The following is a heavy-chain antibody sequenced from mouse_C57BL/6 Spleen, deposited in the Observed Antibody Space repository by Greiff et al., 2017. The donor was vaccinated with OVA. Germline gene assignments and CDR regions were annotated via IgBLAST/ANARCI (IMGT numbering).Heavy chain of an antibody. CDR2: IHPNSGST. Sequence: QVQLKQPGAELVKPGASVKLSCKASGYTFTSYWMHWVKQRPGQGLEWIGMIHPNSGSTNYNEKFKSKATLTVDKSSSTAYMQLSSLTSEDSAVYYCARGVVARNFDVWGTGTTVTVSS. D-gene: IGHD1-1*01. CDR3: ARGVVARNFDV. J-gene: IGHJ1*03. CDR1: GYTFTSYW. V-gene: IGHV1-64*01.